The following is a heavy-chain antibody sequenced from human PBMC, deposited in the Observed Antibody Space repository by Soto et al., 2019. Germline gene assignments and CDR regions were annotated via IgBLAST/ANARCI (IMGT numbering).Heavy chain of an antibody. CDR2: ISGSGGST. J-gene: IGHJ6*02. D-gene: IGHD3-16*01. CDR3: AKDQDVGVGYYYYGMDG. CDR1: GFTFSSYA. V-gene: IGHV3-23*01. Sequence: VRSLRLSCAASGFTFSSYAMSWVRQAPGKGLEWVSAISGSGGSTYYADSVKGRFTISRDNSKNTLYLQMNSLRAEDTAVYYCAKDQDVGVGYYYYGMDGWGQGNTVSVSS.